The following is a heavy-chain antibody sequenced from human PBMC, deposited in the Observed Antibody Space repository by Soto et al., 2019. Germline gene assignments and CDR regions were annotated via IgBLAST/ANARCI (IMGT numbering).Heavy chain of an antibody. CDR1: GGSISSYY. CDR3: ARQGFGALRGRVDV. J-gene: IGHJ6*02. CDR2: VHHSWAS. D-gene: IGHD3-10*01. V-gene: IGHV4-59*08. Sequence: QVQLQESGPRLVKPSETLSLSCTVSGGSISSYYWSWFRQSPGKRMEWSGYVHHSWASSYNPSLQGRVPISLDTSKSQFSLKVTSVTATDTAVYYCARQGFGALRGRVDVWGQGTTVTVSS.